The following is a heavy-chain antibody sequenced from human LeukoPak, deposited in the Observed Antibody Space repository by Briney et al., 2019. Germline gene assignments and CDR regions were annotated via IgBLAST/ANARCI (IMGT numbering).Heavy chain of an antibody. CDR2: IDNEGSST. D-gene: IGHD4-17*01. CDR3: ARRAPNDFGDWGDY. CDR1: GFTFSNYW. Sequence: PGGTLRLSCAASGFTFSNYWMHWVRQAPEKGLVWVSRIDNEGSSTSYADSVKGRFTISRDNAKNRLYVQMNSLRVEDTAVYYCARRAPNDFGDWGDYWGQGTLVTVSS. J-gene: IGHJ4*02. V-gene: IGHV3-74*01.